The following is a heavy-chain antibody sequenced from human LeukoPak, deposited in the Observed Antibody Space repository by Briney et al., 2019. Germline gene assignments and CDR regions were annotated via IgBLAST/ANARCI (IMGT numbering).Heavy chain of an antibody. CDR2: ISSSSSTI. J-gene: IGHJ6*02. Sequence: GGSLRLSCAASGFTFSSYSMNWVRQAPGKGLEWVSYISSSSSTIYYADSVKGRFTISRDNAKNSLYLQMNSLRAEDTAVYYCARDLSYSSSWPGSDYYYGIDVWGQGTTVTVSS. D-gene: IGHD6-13*01. V-gene: IGHV3-48*04. CDR3: ARDLSYSSSWPGSDYYYGIDV. CDR1: GFTFSSYS.